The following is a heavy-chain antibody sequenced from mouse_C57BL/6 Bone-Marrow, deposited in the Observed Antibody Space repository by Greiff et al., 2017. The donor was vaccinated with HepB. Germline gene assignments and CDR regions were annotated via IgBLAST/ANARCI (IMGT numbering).Heavy chain of an antibody. Sequence: EVQLQESGGGLVQPGGSLKLSCAASGFTFSDYGMAWVRQAPRKGPEWVAFISNLAYSIYYADTVTGRFTISRENAKNTLYLEMSSLRSEDTAMYYCARLYYGSSSFYAMDYWGQGTSVTVSS. V-gene: IGHV5-15*01. CDR1: GFTFSDYG. CDR2: ISNLAYSI. J-gene: IGHJ4*01. CDR3: ARLYYGSSSFYAMDY. D-gene: IGHD1-1*01.